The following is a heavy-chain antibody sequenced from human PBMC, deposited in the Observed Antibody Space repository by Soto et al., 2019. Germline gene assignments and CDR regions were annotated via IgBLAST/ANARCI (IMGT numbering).Heavy chain of an antibody. CDR2: VSWNSGTV. J-gene: IGHJ6*03. CDR3: AKGFCSSAKCYTYSYMDV. V-gene: IGHV3-9*01. CDR1: GFSFDEYA. Sequence: EVQLVESVGTLVQPGRSLTVSCAASGFSFDEYAMRWVRQVPGKGLEWVSGVSWNSGTVGYGDSVKGRFTISRDNDKNSLYLQMNSLRAEDTAMYYCAKGFCSSAKCYTYSYMDVWGKGTEVTVSS. D-gene: IGHD2-2*01.